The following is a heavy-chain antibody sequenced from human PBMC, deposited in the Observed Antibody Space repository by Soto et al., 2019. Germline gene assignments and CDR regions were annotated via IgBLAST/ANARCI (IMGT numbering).Heavy chain of an antibody. D-gene: IGHD2-2*02. V-gene: IGHV3-23*01. Sequence: PGGSLRLSCAASGFTFSSYAMSWVRQAPGKGLEWVSAISAGGDGAYYAGSVKGRFTISRDNSKNTVYLQINSLRAEDTAVYYCAKDPGNCESSSCYTTFDYWGQGTLVTVSS. CDR1: GFTFSSYA. CDR3: AKDPGNCESSSCYTTFDY. J-gene: IGHJ4*02. CDR2: ISAGGDGA.